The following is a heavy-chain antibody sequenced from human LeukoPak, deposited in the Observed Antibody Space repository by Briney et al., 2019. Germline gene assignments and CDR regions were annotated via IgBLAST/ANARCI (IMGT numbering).Heavy chain of an antibody. D-gene: IGHD5-24*01. V-gene: IGHV4-38-2*02. Sequence: PSETLSLTCTVSGYSISSGYYWGWIRQPPGKGLEWIGSIYHSGSTYYNPSLKSRVTISVDTSKNQFFLKLSSVTAADTAVYYCARVDGYNSLYFDYWGQGTLVTVSS. CDR3: ARVDGYNSLYFDY. CDR1: GYSISSGYY. J-gene: IGHJ4*02. CDR2: IYHSGST.